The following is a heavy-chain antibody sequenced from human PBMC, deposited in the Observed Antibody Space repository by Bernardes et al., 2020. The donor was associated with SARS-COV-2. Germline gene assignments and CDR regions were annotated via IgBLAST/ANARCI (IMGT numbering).Heavy chain of an antibody. CDR1: GGSFSVNY. D-gene: IGHD5-18*01. J-gene: IGHJ5*02. CDR3: ARDSASIDVWFDP. V-gene: IGHV4-34*01. Sequence: SETLSLTCAVYGGSFSVNYWSWIRQSPGKGLEWIGEIRQSGSTNYNPSLKSRVTISMDMSKNQFSLKLSSVSAADTAVYYCARDSASIDVWFDPWGQGTLVTVSS. CDR2: IRQSGST.